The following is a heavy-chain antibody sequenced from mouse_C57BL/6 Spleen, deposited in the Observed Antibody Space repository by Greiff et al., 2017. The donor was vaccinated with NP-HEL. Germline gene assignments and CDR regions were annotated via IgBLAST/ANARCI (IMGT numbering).Heavy chain of an antibody. CDR3: ARGYGSSLDY. CDR1: GYTFTSYW. Sequence: QVQLQQPGAELVRPGSSVKLSCKASGYTFTSYWMHCVKQRPIQGLEWICNIDPSDSETHYNQKFKDKATLTVDKSTSTAYMQLSSLTSEDSAVYYCARGYGSSLDYRGQGTTLTVSS. CDR2: IDPSDSET. J-gene: IGHJ2*01. D-gene: IGHD1-1*01. V-gene: IGHV1-52*01.